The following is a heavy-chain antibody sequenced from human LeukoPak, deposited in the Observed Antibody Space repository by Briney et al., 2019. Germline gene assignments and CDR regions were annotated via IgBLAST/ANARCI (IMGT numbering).Heavy chain of an antibody. CDR3: ARLPTFYYDSSGSHYDY. J-gene: IGHJ4*02. CDR2: TAGSGISK. V-gene: IGHV3-23*01. CDR1: GFTFNNYA. D-gene: IGHD3-22*01. Sequence: PGGSLRLSCVASGFTFNNYAMSWVRQAPGRGLEWASSTAGSGISKDYADSVKGRFTISKDKSKNTLYLQMDNLRAEDTGVYFCARLPTFYYDSSGSHYDYWGQGTLVTVSS.